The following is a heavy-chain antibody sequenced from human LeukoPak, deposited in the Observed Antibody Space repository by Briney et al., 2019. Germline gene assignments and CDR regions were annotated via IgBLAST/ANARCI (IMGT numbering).Heavy chain of an antibody. J-gene: IGHJ2*01. Sequence: PGGSLRLSCAASGXTFSIYWVHWVRQAPGKGPVWVSRINNDGRSTSYADPVKGRFTISRDNAKNTLYLQMTDLRAEDTAVYYCATEGGIDYWYFGLWGRGTLVTVSS. CDR1: GXTFSIYW. CDR3: ATEGGIDYWYFGL. V-gene: IGHV3-74*01. CDR2: INNDGRST. D-gene: IGHD1-26*01.